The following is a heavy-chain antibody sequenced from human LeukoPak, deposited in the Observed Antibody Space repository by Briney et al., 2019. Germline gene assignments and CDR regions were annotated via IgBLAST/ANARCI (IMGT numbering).Heavy chain of an antibody. Sequence: ASVKVSCKVSGYTLTELSMHWVRQAPGKGLEWMGGFDPEDGETIYAQKFQGRVTMTEDTSTDTAYMELNSLRAEDTAVYYCAKDERNWNYNLASQTYDWGQGTLVTVSS. CDR1: GYTLTELS. D-gene: IGHD1-7*01. J-gene: IGHJ4*02. CDR2: FDPEDGET. CDR3: AKDERNWNYNLASQTYD. V-gene: IGHV1-24*01.